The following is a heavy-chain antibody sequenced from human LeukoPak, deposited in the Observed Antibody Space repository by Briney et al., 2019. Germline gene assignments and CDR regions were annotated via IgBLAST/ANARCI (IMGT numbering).Heavy chain of an antibody. Sequence: GGSLRLSWAASGFTFNSYAMSWVRQAPGKGLEWVSVISGGGVNTYYADSVKGRFTISRDKSKNTLYLQMNSLRAEDTAVYYCARRGGCPQGSDYGGQGPRVPVP. D-gene: IGHD3-10*01. J-gene: IGHJ4*02. CDR1: GFTFNSYA. CDR2: ISGGGVNT. CDR3: ARRGGCPQGSDY. V-gene: IGHV3-23*01.